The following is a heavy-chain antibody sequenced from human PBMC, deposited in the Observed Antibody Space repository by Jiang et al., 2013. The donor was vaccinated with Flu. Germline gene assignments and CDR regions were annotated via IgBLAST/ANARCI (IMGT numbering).Heavy chain of an antibody. CDR2: ISSSGSTI. J-gene: IGHJ6*02. D-gene: IGHD6-19*01. CDR1: GFTFSSYE. Sequence: GLVQPGGSLRLSCAASGFTFSSYEMNWVRQAPGKGLEWVSYISSSGSTIYYADSVKGRFTISRDNAKNSLYLQMNSLRAEDTAVYYCARDLSVVGSGWGYGMDVWGQGTTVTVSS. CDR3: ARDLSVVGSGWGYGMDV. V-gene: IGHV3-48*03.